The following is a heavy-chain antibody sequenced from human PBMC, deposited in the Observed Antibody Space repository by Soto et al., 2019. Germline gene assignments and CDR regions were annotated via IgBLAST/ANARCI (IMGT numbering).Heavy chain of an antibody. CDR2: INPGGVSK. CDR1: GYTLTRHY. Sequence: ASVKVSCKASGYTLTRHYIHWVRQAPGQGLEWMGIINPGGVSKTYAQEFQGRITMTRDTSTSTVYMELSSLRSQDTAVYYCARAPSWHGLDVWGQGTTVTVS. CDR3: ARAPSWHGLDV. V-gene: IGHV1-46*01. J-gene: IGHJ6*02.